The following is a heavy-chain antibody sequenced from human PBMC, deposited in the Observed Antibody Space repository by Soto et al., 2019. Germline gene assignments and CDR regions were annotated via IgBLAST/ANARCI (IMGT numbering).Heavy chain of an antibody. CDR3: ARNLPLGYCSSTSCQRDYGMDV. CDR1: GYSISSSSW. D-gene: IGHD2-2*01. Sequence: SETLSLTCAVSGYSISSSSWWGWIRQPPGKGLEWIGYIYYSGSTYYNPSLKSRVTMSVDTSKNQFSLKLSSVTAVDTAVYYCARNLPLGYCSSTSCQRDYGMDVWGQGTTVTVSS. CDR2: IYYSGST. J-gene: IGHJ6*02. V-gene: IGHV4-28*01.